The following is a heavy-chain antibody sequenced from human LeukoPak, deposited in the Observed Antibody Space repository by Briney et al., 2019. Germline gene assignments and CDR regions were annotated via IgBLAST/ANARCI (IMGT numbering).Heavy chain of an antibody. V-gene: IGHV3-30*18. CDR2: IRHDGTET. J-gene: IGHJ6*02. D-gene: IGHD3-10*01. CDR1: GFSFSSYG. CDR3: AKANRDHLSHYYGVDV. Sequence: LRLSCAASGFSFSSYGMHWLRQAPGKGPESVALIRHDGTETYHADSVKGRFTISRDDSKSTFYLQMNSLRPEDTAVYYCAKANRDHLSHYYGVDVWGPGTTV.